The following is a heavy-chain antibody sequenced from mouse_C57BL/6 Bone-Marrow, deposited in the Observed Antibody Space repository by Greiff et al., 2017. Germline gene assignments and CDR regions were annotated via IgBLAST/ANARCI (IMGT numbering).Heavy chain of an antibody. Sequence: VQLQQPGAELVKPGASVKLSCKASGYTFTSYWMQWVKQRPGPGLEWIGEIDPSDSYTNYNQKFKGKATLTVDTSSSTAYMQLSSLTSEDSAVYYCASRGYSNYIDYWGQGTTLTVSS. J-gene: IGHJ2*01. D-gene: IGHD2-5*01. CDR1: GYTFTSYW. V-gene: IGHV1-50*01. CDR3: ASRGYSNYIDY. CDR2: IDPSDSYT.